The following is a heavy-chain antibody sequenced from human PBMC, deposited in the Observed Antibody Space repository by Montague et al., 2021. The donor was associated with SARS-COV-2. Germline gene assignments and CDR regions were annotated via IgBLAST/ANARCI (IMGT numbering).Heavy chain of an antibody. CDR3: ARVPYRLLFVPRYYGMDV. CDR2: ISHSGST. CDR1: GFTFSSYS. D-gene: IGHD2-2*01. J-gene: IGHJ6*02. V-gene: IGHV4-34*08. Sequence: LRLSCAASGFTFSSYSMNWVRQPPGEGLEWIAEISHSGSTSYNPSLKSRVTISVDTSKNQFSLKLSSATAADTAVYYCARVPYRLLFVPRYYGMDVWGQGTTVTVS.